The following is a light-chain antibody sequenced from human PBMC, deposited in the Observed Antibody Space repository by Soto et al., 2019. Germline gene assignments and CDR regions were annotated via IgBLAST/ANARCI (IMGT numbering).Light chain of an antibody. CDR3: QQRSSWPPIT. CDR1: QSVTSSS. CDR2: GAS. V-gene: IGKV3D-20*02. Sequence: EIVFTHFPGALSFSPVGIATLXFRXXQSVTSSSLAWYQQKVGRAPRLLIYGASTGATGIPARFSGSGSGTEFTLTISRLEPEDFAVYYCQQRSSWPPITFGQGTRLEIK. J-gene: IGKJ5*01.